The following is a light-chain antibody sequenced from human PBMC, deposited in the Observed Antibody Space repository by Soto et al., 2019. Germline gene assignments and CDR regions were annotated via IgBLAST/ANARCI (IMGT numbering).Light chain of an antibody. J-gene: IGKJ1*01. CDR2: GVS. Sequence: MVLTQSPGTLSLSPWQGSTHSYRASQRLSASDIAWYQQKPGQAPKFLIYGVSSRATGIPDRFSGSGSGTDFTLTISRLEPEDFAVYYCQQYGSSPPWTFGQGTKVDIK. CDR1: QRLSASD. CDR3: QQYGSSPPWT. V-gene: IGKV3-20*01.